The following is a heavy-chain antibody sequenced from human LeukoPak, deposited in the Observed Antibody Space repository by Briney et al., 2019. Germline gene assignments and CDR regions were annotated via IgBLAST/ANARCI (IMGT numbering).Heavy chain of an antibody. V-gene: IGHV4-38-2*02. CDR2: MYHSGGT. CDR1: GYSISSGYY. CDR3: ARAMNRSGDYLGFDP. D-gene: IGHD3-3*01. J-gene: IGHJ5*02. Sequence: SETLSLTCTVSGYSISSGYYWGWIRQPPGKGLECIGTMYHSGGTFYNPSLKSRVTISVDTSKNQFSLKLTSMTAADTAVYYCARAMNRSGDYLGFDPWGLGIVVTVSS.